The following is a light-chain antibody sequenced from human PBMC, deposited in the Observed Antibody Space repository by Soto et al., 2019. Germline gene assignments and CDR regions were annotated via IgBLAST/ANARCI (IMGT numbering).Light chain of an antibody. V-gene: IGLV2-23*01. J-gene: IGLJ2*01. CDR1: SSDVGTYNL. CDR3: RSYAPSRTLL. CDR2: EGN. Sequence: QSVLTQPASVSGSPGESITISCTGTSSDVGTYNLVTWYQQHPGRVPKLILYEGNKRPSGVSSRFSASKSGNTASLTISGLQAEDEADYFCRSYAPSRTLLFGGGTKVTVL.